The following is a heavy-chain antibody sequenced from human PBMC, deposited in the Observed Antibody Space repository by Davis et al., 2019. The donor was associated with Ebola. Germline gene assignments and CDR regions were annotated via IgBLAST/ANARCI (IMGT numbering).Heavy chain of an antibody. CDR2: INAGNGNT. J-gene: IGHJ4*02. CDR1: GYTFTNYG. V-gene: IGHV1-3*01. CDR3: ARDEFDH. Sequence: ASVKVSCKASGYTFTNYGINWVRQAPGQRLEWMGWINAGNGNTEYSQKFQGRVTITRDTSASTAYMELSSLRSEDTAVYICARDEFDHWGQGTLVTVSS.